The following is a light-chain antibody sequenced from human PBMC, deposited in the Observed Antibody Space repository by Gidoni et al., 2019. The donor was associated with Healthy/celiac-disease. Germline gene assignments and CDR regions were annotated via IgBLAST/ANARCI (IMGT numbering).Light chain of an antibody. J-gene: IGKJ2*01. Sequence: DIQMTQSPSTLSASVGDRVTITCRASQSISSWLAWYQQKPGKAPKLLIYKAYSLESGVPSRFSGSGCGTEFTLTISSLQPDDFATYYCQQYNSYSPGMYTFXXXTKLEIK. V-gene: IGKV1-5*03. CDR2: KAY. CDR1: QSISSW. CDR3: QQYNSYSPGMYT.